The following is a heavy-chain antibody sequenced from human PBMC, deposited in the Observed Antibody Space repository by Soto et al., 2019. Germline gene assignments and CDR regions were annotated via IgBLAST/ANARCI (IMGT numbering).Heavy chain of an antibody. CDR3: ARAPVWPRAPNWFDP. J-gene: IGHJ5*02. V-gene: IGHV1-18*01. Sequence: ASVKVSCKASGYTFTSYGISWVRQAPGQGLEWMGWIIANKGNTNSQQKLQGRATSTTDTSTSTPDMELRSLRSDDTAVYYCARAPVWPRAPNWFDPWGQGTLVTVSS. CDR1: GYTFTSYG. CDR2: IIANKGNT.